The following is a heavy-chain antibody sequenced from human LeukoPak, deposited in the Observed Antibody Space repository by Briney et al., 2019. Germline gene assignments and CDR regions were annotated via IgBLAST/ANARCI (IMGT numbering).Heavy chain of an antibody. CDR2: TSGSGATT. D-gene: IGHD1-14*01. Sequence: GGSLRLSCAASGFTFSTYAITWVRQAPGKGLEWVSATSGSGATTFYADSVKGRFTISRDNSKNTVYMQMNSLRAEDTAIYYCAKDLPGLHDAFDIWGQGTMVTVSS. J-gene: IGHJ3*02. V-gene: IGHV3-23*01. CDR3: AKDLPGLHDAFDI. CDR1: GFTFSTYA.